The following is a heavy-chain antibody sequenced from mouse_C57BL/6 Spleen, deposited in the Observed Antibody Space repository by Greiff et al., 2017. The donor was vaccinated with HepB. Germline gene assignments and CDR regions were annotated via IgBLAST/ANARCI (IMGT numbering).Heavy chain of an antibody. J-gene: IGHJ3*01. CDR3: ARGDYSNYLFAY. D-gene: IGHD2-5*01. CDR1: GYSITSGYD. V-gene: IGHV3-1*01. CDR2: ISYSGST. Sequence: EVKLMESGPGMVKPSQSLSLTCTVTGYSITSGYDWHWIRHFPGNNLEWMGYISYSGSTNYNPSLKSRISITHDTSKNHFFLKLNSVTTEDTATYYCARGDYSNYLFAYWGQGTLVTVSA.